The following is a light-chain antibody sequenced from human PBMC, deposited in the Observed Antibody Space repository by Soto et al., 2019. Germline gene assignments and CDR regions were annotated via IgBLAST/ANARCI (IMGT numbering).Light chain of an antibody. CDR1: QDISSW. CDR2: AAS. V-gene: IGKV1D-12*01. J-gene: IGKJ4*01. CDR3: QQTNSFPLT. Sequence: DIQMTQSPSSVSASVGDRVTITCRASQDISSWLAWYQQKPGKVPSLLISAASTLQSGVPSRFSGSGSGTDFTLTIISLQPEDIAAYYCQQTNSFPLTFGGGTKVDIK.